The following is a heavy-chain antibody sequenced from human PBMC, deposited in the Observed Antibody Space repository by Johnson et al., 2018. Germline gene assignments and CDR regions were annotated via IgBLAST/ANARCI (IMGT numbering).Heavy chain of an antibody. CDR2: ISSSGSYT. V-gene: IGHV3-21*01. CDR1: GFTFSTSV. CDR3: VRGGYNGNYWGVRDAFDI. D-gene: IGHD1-26*01. J-gene: IGHJ3*02. Sequence: EVQLVESGGGLVKPGGSLRLSCEASGFTFSTSVMNWVRQAPGKGLECVSSISSSGSYTYYADSLKGRFTISRDTAKNSLFLQRKSLRGDDTAVYYWVRGGYNGNYWGVRDAFDIWGQGTMVTVSS.